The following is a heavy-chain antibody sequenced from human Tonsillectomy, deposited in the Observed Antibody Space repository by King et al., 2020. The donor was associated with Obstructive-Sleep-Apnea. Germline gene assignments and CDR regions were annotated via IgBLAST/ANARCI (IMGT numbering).Heavy chain of an antibody. D-gene: IGHD3-10*01. V-gene: IGHV3-7*01. J-gene: IGHJ6*02. Sequence: VQLVESGGGLVQPGGSLRLSCAASGFTFSNYWMSWVRQAPGKGLEWVANIKQDGSEKYYVDSVKGRFTTSRDNAKNSLDLQMNSLRAEDTAVYYCARGVRGVINYYYYYGMDVWGQGTTVTVSS. CDR1: GFTFSNYW. CDR3: ARGVRGVINYYYYYGMDV. CDR2: IKQDGSEK.